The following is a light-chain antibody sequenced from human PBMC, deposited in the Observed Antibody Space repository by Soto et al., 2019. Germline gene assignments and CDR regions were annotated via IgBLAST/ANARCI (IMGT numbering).Light chain of an antibody. Sequence: EIVMTQSPATPSVSPGEKTTLSFRASQSVRSNLAWYQQKPGQAPRLLIYGASTRATGIPARFSGSGSGTEFTLTISSLQSEDFAVYYCQQYNNWTLTFGQGTKV. CDR3: QQYNNWTLT. V-gene: IGKV3-15*01. CDR1: QSVRSN. J-gene: IGKJ1*01. CDR2: GAS.